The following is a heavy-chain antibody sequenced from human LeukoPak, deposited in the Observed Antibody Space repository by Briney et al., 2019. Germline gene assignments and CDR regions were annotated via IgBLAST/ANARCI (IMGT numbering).Heavy chain of an antibody. Sequence: SETLSLTYTVSGGSINSYYWSWIRQPPGKGLEWIGYIYYSGSTNYNPSLKSRVTISVDTSNNKFSLKLTSLTAADTAVYYCVRHLSAGRPAFDIWGQGTMATVSS. J-gene: IGHJ3*02. V-gene: IGHV4-59*08. CDR1: GGSINSYY. CDR3: VRHLSAGRPAFDI. D-gene: IGHD2-15*01. CDR2: IYYSGST.